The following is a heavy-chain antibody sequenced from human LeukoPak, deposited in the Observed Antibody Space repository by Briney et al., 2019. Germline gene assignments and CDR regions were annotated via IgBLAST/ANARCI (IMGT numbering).Heavy chain of an antibody. Sequence: ASVKVSCKASGYTFTNYGISWVRQAPGQGLEWMGWISVYNGNTNYAQKLQGRVTMTTDTSTSTAYMELRSLRSDDTAVYYCARANYDTTGYYFPEYFQHWGQGTLVTVSS. CDR2: ISVYNGNT. CDR3: ARANYDTTGYYFPEYFQH. CDR1: GYTFTNYG. V-gene: IGHV1-18*01. J-gene: IGHJ1*01. D-gene: IGHD3-22*01.